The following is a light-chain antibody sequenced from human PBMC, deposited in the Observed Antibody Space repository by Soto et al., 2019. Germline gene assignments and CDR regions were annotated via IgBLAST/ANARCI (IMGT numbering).Light chain of an antibody. CDR3: QNLHWA. V-gene: IGKV1-9*01. J-gene: IGKJ1*01. CDR1: QGISSY. Sequence: DIQLTQSPSLLPASVRDRVTITCRASQGISSYLAWYQQTPGKAPKLLIYGVSTLQDGVSSRFSGRGSGTDFSLTISSLQPEDFATYYCQNLHWAFGPGT. CDR2: GVS.